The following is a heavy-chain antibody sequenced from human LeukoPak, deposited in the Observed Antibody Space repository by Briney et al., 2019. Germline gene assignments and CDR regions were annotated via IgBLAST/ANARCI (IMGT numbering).Heavy chain of an antibody. D-gene: IGHD6-13*01. Sequence: TGGSLRLSCAASGFSFSVYEIHWVRQAPGKGLEWVSYISSSGSTIYYADSVKGRFTISRDNAKNSPYLQMNSLRAEDTAVYYCASTLDVAAAGNFDYWGQGTLVTVSS. CDR2: ISSSGSTI. CDR1: GFSFSVYE. V-gene: IGHV3-48*03. J-gene: IGHJ4*02. CDR3: ASTLDVAAAGNFDY.